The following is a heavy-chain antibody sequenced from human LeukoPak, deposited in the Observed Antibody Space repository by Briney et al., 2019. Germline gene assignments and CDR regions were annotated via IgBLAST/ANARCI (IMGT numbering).Heavy chain of an antibody. CDR2: TYYRSKWYS. CDR1: GDSVSSNSAA. Sequence: SQTLSLTCAISGDSVSSNSAAWNWIRQSPSRGLEWLGRTYYRSKWYSDYAVSVKSRITINPDTSKNQFSLQLNSVTPEDTAVYYCAAGYSSSWYGGHWFDPWGQGTLVTVSS. D-gene: IGHD6-13*01. V-gene: IGHV6-1*01. CDR3: AAGYSSSWYGGHWFDP. J-gene: IGHJ5*02.